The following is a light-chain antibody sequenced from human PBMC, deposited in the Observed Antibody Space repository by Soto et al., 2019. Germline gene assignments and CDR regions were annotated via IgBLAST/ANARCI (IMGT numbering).Light chain of an antibody. CDR1: QISTTY. CDR2: AAS. CDR3: HQIHSAPVT. Sequence: IQLTQSPSSLSASVGDRVTITCRASQISTTYLNWYRQKPGKAPKLLIYAASSLQSGVPSRFSGSGSETEFTLSISSLQPEDFANYFCHQIHSAPVTFGGGTKVDIK. V-gene: IGKV1-39*01. J-gene: IGKJ4*01.